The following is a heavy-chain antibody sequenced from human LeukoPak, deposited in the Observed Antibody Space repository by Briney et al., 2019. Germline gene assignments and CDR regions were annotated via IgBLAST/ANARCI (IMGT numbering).Heavy chain of an antibody. CDR1: GGSISNYY. Sequence: PSETLSLTCTVSGGSISNYYWSWIRQPPGKGLEWIGYIYYSGSTNYNPSLKSRVTISVDTSKNQFSLKLSSVTAADTAVYYCARNGRIQLWVPGYFDYWGQGTLVTVSS. J-gene: IGHJ4*02. CDR2: IYYSGST. D-gene: IGHD5-18*01. CDR3: ARNGRIQLWVPGYFDY. V-gene: IGHV4-59*01.